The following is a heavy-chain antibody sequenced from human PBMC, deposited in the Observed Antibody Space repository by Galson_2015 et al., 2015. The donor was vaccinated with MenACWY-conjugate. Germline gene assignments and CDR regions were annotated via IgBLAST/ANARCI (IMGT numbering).Heavy chain of an antibody. J-gene: IGHJ4*02. V-gene: IGHV3-23*01. D-gene: IGHD3/OR15-3a*01. CDR2: VGRGGGST. CDR1: GFDFDDYA. CDR3: AKVIYGARYYFEP. Sequence: SLRLSCAASGFDFDDYAMSWVRQAPGKGLQWVAGVGRGGGSTYYTDPVRGRFTISRDNSKNTLDLQMDSLRVKDTAVYYCAKVIYGARYYFEPWGQGSLVIVTS.